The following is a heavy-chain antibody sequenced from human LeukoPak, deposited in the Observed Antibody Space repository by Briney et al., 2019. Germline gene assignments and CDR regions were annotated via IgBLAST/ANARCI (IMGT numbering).Heavy chain of an antibody. CDR3: ARDPFGEGGINY. D-gene: IGHD3-10*01. CDR1: GGSISSGGYY. CDR2: IYHSGST. J-gene: IGHJ4*02. V-gene: IGHV4-30-2*01. Sequence: SQTLSLTCTVSGGSISSGGYYWSWIRQPPGKGLEWIGYIYHSGSTYYNPSLNSRVTISVDRSKNQFSLKLSSVTAADTAVYYCARDPFGEGGINYWGQGTLVTVSS.